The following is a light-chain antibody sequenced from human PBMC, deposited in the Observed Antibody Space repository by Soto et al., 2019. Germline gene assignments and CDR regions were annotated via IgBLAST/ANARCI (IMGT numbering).Light chain of an antibody. J-gene: IGKJ3*01. CDR1: QSVNNNY. V-gene: IGKV3-20*01. Sequence: EIVLTQSPGTLSLSPGERATLSCRASQSVNNNYLAWYQQYPGQPPRLLIYCASSRATGVPDRFSGSGSGTDFVLSISRLEPGDFAVYHCHQYGALPFSFGPGTKVDIK. CDR2: CAS. CDR3: HQYGALPFS.